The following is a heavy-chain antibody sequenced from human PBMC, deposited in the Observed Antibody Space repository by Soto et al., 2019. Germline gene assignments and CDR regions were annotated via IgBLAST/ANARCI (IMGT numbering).Heavy chain of an antibody. CDR2: IYISGST. V-gene: IGHV4-4*07. Sequence: ASETLSLTCTVSGGSISSYSWSWIRQPAGKGLEWIGHIYISGSTNYNPSLKSRVTMSVDTSKNQFSLRLTSVTAADTAVYYCLSIYYDVDVWGQGTTVTVSS. D-gene: IGHD6-6*01. CDR1: GGSISSYS. J-gene: IGHJ6*02. CDR3: LSIYYDVDV.